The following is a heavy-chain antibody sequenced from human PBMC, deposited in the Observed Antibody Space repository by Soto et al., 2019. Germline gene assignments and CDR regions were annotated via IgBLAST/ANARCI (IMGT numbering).Heavy chain of an antibody. CDR2: VNHSGST. J-gene: IGHJ6*02. Sequence: QGQLQQWVAGLCNPSENLSLTCAVYGGSFSGYYWSWIRPPPGKELECSGEVNHSGSTNYNPSLKSRVTISVDTYKNQFSLKLSSVTAADTAVYYCERGGQWELTYYYFGMDVWGQGTTVSVSS. CDR1: GGSFSGYY. D-gene: IGHD1-26*01. V-gene: IGHV4-34*01. CDR3: ERGGQWELTYYYFGMDV.